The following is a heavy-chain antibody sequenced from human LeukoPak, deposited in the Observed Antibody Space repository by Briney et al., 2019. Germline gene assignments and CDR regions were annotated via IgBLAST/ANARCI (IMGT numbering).Heavy chain of an antibody. J-gene: IGHJ6*03. CDR2: VSGADGTT. CDR3: AKHWSYCSTTSCFNYYYYYMDV. CDR1: GFTFSAYG. D-gene: IGHD2-2*01. V-gene: IGHV3-23*01. Sequence: PGGSLRLSCAASGFTFSAYGMSWVRQSPRKGLEWVSGVSGADGTTYYADSVKGRFTISRDNSKSTLYLQMNNLRAEDTAVYYCAKHWSYCSTTSCFNYYYYYMDVWGKGTTVTVSS.